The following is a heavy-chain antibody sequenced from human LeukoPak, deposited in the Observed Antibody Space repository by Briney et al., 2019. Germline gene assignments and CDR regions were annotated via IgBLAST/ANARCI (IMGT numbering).Heavy chain of an antibody. CDR1: GSTFNNYG. CDR3: ARDQRGVTGIRDFDY. CDR2: ITSSSTYK. Sequence: GGTLRLSCAASGSTFNNYGLSWVRQAPGKGLEWVSSITSSSTYKYYADSVKGRFTISRDNAKNSLYLQMNSLRVDDTGIYYCARDQRGVTGIRDFDYWGQGTRVTVSS. V-gene: IGHV3-21*04. D-gene: IGHD2-21*02. J-gene: IGHJ4*02.